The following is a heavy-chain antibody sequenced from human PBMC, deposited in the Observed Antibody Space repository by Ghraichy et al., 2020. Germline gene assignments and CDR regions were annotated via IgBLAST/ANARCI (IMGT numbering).Heavy chain of an antibody. CDR1: GGSISSSNW. V-gene: IGHV4-4*02. Sequence: SETLSLTCAVSGGSISSSNWWSWVRQPSGKGLEWIGEIYHSGSTNYNPSLKSRVTISVDKSKNQFSLKLSSVTAADTAVYYCARGPSIAAAGNFDYWGQGTLVTVSS. D-gene: IGHD6-13*01. J-gene: IGHJ4*02. CDR3: ARGPSIAAAGNFDY. CDR2: IYHSGST.